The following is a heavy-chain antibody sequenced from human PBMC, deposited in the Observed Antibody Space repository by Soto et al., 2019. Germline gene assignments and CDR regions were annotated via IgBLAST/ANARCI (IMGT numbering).Heavy chain of an antibody. CDR3: ARAYPFFWSGFYNPDHYYHMDV. CDR2: ISYDGSNK. D-gene: IGHD3-3*01. Sequence: PGGSLRLSCAASGFSFSRYAVHWVRQAPGKGLQWVAVISYDGSNKYYADSVRGRFTISRDNSKNTLFLQMNSLSGEDTAVYYCARAYPFFWSGFYNPDHYYHMDVWGQGTTVTVSS. V-gene: IGHV3-30-3*01. J-gene: IGHJ6*02. CDR1: GFSFSRYA.